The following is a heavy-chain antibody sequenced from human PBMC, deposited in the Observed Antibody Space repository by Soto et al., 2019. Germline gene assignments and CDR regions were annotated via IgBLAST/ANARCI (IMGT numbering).Heavy chain of an antibody. Sequence: SVPQALTYTVSGGSISSYYWSWIRQPAGKGLEWIGRISTTETTNYNPSLKSRVSMSLDTSKSQVSLKLSSVTAADAAVYYCAGNIAAAGRRYYGMDVWGQGTTVTVSS. CDR2: ISTTETT. D-gene: IGHD6-13*01. J-gene: IGHJ6*02. CDR3: AGNIAAAGRRYYGMDV. CDR1: GGSISSYY. V-gene: IGHV4-4*07.